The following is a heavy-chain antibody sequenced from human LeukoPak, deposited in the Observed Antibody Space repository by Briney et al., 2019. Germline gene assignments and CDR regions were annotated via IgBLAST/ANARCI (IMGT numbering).Heavy chain of an antibody. Sequence: SQTLSLTCTVSGGSISSGGYYWSWIRQHPGKGLEWIGYIYYSGSTYYNPPLKSRVTVSVDTSKNQFSLKLSSVTAADTAVYYCARGDINPNFDYWGQGTLVTVSS. CDR2: IYYSGST. CDR1: GGSISSGGYY. J-gene: IGHJ4*02. CDR3: ARGDINPNFDY. V-gene: IGHV4-31*03.